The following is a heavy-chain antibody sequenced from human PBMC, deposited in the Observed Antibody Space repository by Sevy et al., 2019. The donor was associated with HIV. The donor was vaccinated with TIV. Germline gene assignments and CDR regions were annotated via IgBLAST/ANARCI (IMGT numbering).Heavy chain of an antibody. J-gene: IGHJ1*01. CDR1: GGSISSSSYY. CDR3: ASQPTIAVADHFQH. Sequence: SETLSLTCTVSGGSISSSSYYWGWIRQPPGKGLEWIGGISYSGSTFYTPSLKSPVTISVNTSKKQFSLRLSSVTAADTAVYYCASQPTIAVADHFQHWGQGTLVTVSS. D-gene: IGHD6-19*01. V-gene: IGHV4-39*01. CDR2: ISYSGST.